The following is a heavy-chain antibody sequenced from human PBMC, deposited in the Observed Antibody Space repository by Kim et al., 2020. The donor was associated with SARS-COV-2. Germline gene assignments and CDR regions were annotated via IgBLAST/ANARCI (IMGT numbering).Heavy chain of an antibody. CDR3: ARDRVAAAGNYYYYYGMDV. CDR1: GGSISSGGYY. D-gene: IGHD6-13*01. J-gene: IGHJ6*02. CDR2: IYDSGST. V-gene: IGHV4-31*03. Sequence: SETLSLTCTVSGGSISSGGYYWSWIRQHPGKGLEWIGYIYDSGSTYYNPSLKSRVTISVDTSKNQFSLKLSSVTAADTAVYYCARDRVAAAGNYYYYYGMDVWGQGTTVTVSS.